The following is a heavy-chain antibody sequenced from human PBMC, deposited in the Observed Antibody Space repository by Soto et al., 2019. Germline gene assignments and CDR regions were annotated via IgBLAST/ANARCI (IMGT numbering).Heavy chain of an antibody. D-gene: IGHD3-10*01. CDR1: GGSISRSGHY. CDR3: VRRSYGSRVDL. J-gene: IGHJ5*02. CDR2: IFYSGGT. Sequence: QLQLQESGPGLVKPSEALSLTCTVSGGSISRSGHYWGWIRQTPGKGLEWIGNIFYSGGTHYNASFRSRVSISVDSSKNQLSLKVTYVTAADTAVYYCVRRSYGSRVDLWGRGTLVTVSS. V-gene: IGHV4-39*01.